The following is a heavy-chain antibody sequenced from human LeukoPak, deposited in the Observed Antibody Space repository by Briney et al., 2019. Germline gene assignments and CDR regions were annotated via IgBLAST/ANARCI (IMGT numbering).Heavy chain of an antibody. CDR3: ASSVQWLAENWFDP. CDR1: GYTFTSYG. D-gene: IGHD6-19*01. CDR2: ISAYNGNT. V-gene: IGHV1-18*01. J-gene: IGHJ5*02. Sequence: ASVKVSCKPSGYTFTSYGVSWVRQAPGQGLEWMGWISAYNGNTNYAQNLQGRVTMTTDTSTSTAYMEMRSLRSDDTAVYSWASSVQWLAENWFDPWGQGTLVTVSS.